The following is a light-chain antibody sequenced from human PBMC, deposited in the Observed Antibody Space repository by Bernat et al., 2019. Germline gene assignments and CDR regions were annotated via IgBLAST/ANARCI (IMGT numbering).Light chain of an antibody. V-gene: IGLV2-18*02. CDR3: CSFTPTTSWV. CDR1: SSDVGSYNR. CDR2: EVN. J-gene: IGLJ3*02. Sequence: QSALTQPPSVSGSPGQSVTISCTGTSSDVGSYNRVSWYQQPPGTAPKLMIYEVNNRPSGVPDRFSGSKSGNTASLTISGLQAEDEADYYCCSFTPTTSWVCGGGTKLTVL.